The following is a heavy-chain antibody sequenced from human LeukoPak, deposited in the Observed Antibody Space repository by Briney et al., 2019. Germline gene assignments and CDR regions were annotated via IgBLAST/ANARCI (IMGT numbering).Heavy chain of an antibody. CDR2: ISYDGSNK. D-gene: IGHD6-19*01. Sequence: GGSLRLSCAASGFTFSSYGMHWVRQAPGEGLEWVAVISYDGSNKYYVDSVKGRFTISRDNSKNTLYLQMNSLRTEDTAGYYCARGGTGEWLPFDYCGEGTLDSVSS. V-gene: IGHV3-30*03. J-gene: IGHJ4*02. CDR3: ARGGTGEWLPFDY. CDR1: GFTFSSYG.